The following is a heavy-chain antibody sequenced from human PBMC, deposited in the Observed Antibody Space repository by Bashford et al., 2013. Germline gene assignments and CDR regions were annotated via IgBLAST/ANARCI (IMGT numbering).Heavy chain of an antibody. Sequence: ASVKVSCKASGYTFTSYGISWVRQAPGQGLEWMGWISAYNGNTNYAQKLQGRVTMTTDTSTSTAYMELRSLRSDDTAVYYCARVFCSSTSCYTGGTSNPYYYYGMDVWGQGTTVTVSS. D-gene: IGHD2-2*02. J-gene: IGHJ6*02. CDR1: GYTFTSYG. CDR3: ARVFCSSTSCYTGGTSNPYYYYGMDV. CDR2: ISAYNGNT. V-gene: IGHV1-18*01.